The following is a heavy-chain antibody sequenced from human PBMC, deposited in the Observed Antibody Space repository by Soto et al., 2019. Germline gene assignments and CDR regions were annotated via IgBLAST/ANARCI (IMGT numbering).Heavy chain of an antibody. D-gene: IGHD6-6*01. CDR3: AREGGIADRAYYYYGMDV. CDR1: GYTFTSYY. J-gene: IGHJ6*02. Sequence: QVQLVQSGAEVKKPGASVKVSCKASGYTFTSYYMHWVRQAPGQGLEWMGIINPSGGSTSYAQKFQGRVTMTRDTSTSTVYMELSSLRSEDTAVYYCAREGGIADRAYYYYGMDVWGQGTTVTVSS. V-gene: IGHV1-46*01. CDR2: INPSGGST.